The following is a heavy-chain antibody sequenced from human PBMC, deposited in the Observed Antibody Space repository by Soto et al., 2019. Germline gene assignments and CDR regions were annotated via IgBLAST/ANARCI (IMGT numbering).Heavy chain of an antibody. CDR1: GGTFSSYA. D-gene: IGHD3-22*01. Sequence: QVQLVQSGAEVKKPGSSVKVSCMASGGTFSSYAISWVRQAPGQGLEWMGGIIPIFGTANYAQKFQGRVTITADESTSTAYMELSSLRSEDTAVYYCATPSIGYYDSSGYARFDLWGRGTLVTVSS. V-gene: IGHV1-69*01. J-gene: IGHJ2*01. CDR3: ATPSIGYYDSSGYARFDL. CDR2: IIPIFGTA.